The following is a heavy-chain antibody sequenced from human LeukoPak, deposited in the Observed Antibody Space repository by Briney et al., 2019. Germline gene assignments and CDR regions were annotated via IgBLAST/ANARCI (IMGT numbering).Heavy chain of an antibody. Sequence: GGSLRLSCAASGFTFSRYSMNWVRQAPGKGLEWVSSISSSSSYIYYADSVRGRFTISRDNAKNSLYLHMNSLRAEDTAVYYCAYYDILTGSFDFWRQGTLVTVSS. CDR3: AYYDILTGSFDF. CDR2: ISSSSSYI. V-gene: IGHV3-21*04. CDR1: GFTFSRYS. J-gene: IGHJ4*02. D-gene: IGHD3-9*01.